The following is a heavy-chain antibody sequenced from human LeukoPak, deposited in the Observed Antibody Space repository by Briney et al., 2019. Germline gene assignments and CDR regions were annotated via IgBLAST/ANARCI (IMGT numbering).Heavy chain of an antibody. Sequence: SQTLSLTCAISGDSVSSINGAWNWIRQSPSRGLEWLGRTYYRSKWYTDYAVSVKGRITMNPDTSKNQFSLQLNSVTPEDTAVYYCARDLGNTGWYTFDYWGQGTLVTVSS. D-gene: IGHD6-19*01. V-gene: IGHV6-1*01. CDR1: GDSVSSINGA. CDR3: ARDLGNTGWYTFDY. J-gene: IGHJ4*02. CDR2: TYYRSKWYT.